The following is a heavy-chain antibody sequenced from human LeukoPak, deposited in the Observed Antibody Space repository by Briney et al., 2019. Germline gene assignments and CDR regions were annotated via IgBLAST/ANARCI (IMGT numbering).Heavy chain of an antibody. CDR1: GYTFTSYD. V-gene: IGHV1-8*01. CDR3: ARNHYSSSSDY. Sequence: ASVKVSCKASGYTFTSYDINWVRQATGQGLEWMGWMNPNSGNAGYAQKFQGRVTMTTDTSTNTAFMELRSLRSDDTAMYYCARNHYSSSSDYWGQGTLVTVSS. J-gene: IGHJ4*02. CDR2: MNPNSGNA. D-gene: IGHD6-6*01.